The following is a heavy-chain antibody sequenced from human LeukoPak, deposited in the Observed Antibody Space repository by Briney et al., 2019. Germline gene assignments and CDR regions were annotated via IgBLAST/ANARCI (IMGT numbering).Heavy chain of an antibody. V-gene: IGHV4-59*12. J-gene: IGHJ3*02. D-gene: IGHD3-10*01. CDR1: GGSISSYC. CDR3: AKSNGYGLVDI. Sequence: SETLSLTCNVSGGSISSYCWNWIRQPPGKGLEWIGYIFYSGVTKYNPSLKSRVTISIDTSKNQFSLKLNSVTAADTAVYYCAKSNGYGLVDIWGQGTMVTVSS. CDR2: IFYSGVT.